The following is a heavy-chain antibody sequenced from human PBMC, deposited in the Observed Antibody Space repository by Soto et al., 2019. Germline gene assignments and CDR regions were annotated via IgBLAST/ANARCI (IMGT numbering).Heavy chain of an antibody. CDR2: IIPSVGIP. J-gene: IGHJ6*02. CDR1: GDTFMKNI. CDR3: ARDYGLTGTANPYYYGMDV. D-gene: IGHD1-7*01. V-gene: IGHV1-69*08. Sequence: QVQLVQSGAEVKRPGSAVKVSCKASGDTFMKNIISWVRLAPGQGLEWMGRIIPSVGIPNYAQKFEGRVTITADRSTNTFYMHLRRLRSDDTAMYYFARDYGLTGTANPYYYGMDVWGQGTTVTVSS.